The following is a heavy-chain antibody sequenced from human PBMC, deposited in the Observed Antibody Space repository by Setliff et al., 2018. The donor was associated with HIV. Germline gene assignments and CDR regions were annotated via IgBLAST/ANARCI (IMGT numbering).Heavy chain of an antibody. CDR1: GESFSGYY. CDR3: ARVYGSGYYFDY. Sequence: LSLTCTVYGESFSGYYWNWIRQPPGKGLEWVAEINHSGSTKYNPSLKSRVTISADTSKNQFSLRLTSVTAADTALYYCARVYGSGYYFDYWGQGTLVTVSS. D-gene: IGHD6-25*01. V-gene: IGHV4-34*01. J-gene: IGHJ4*02. CDR2: INHSGST.